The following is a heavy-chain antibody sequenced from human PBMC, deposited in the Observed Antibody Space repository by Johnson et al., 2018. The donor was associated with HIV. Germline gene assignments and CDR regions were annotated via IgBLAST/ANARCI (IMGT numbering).Heavy chain of an antibody. CDR3: TTAGYSNAPYAFDI. V-gene: IGHV3-15*01. Sequence: VQLVESGGGLVQPGGSLKLSCAASGFTFSGSAMHWVRQASGKGLEWVGRIRSKTDGGTTDYAAPVKGRFTISRDDSKNTLYLQMNSLKTEDTAVYYCTTAGYSNAPYAFDIWGQGTMVTVSS. J-gene: IGHJ3*02. CDR2: IRSKTDGGTT. CDR1: GFTFSGSA. D-gene: IGHD6-13*01.